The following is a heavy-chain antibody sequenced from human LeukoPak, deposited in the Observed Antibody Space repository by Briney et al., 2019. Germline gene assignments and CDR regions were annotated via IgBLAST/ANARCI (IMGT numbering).Heavy chain of an antibody. J-gene: IGHJ4*02. V-gene: IGHV3-7*03. CDR3: ARLGPASSGWPESFDY. CDR1: GFTFNSYW. CDR2: IKRDGSEK. Sequence: GGSLRLSCAASGFTFNSYWMNWVRQAPGKGLEWVANIKRDGSEKYYVDSVKGRFTISRDNAKNSLDLQMNSLRVEDTTVYYCARLGPASSGWPESFDYWGQGTLVTVSS. D-gene: IGHD6-19*01.